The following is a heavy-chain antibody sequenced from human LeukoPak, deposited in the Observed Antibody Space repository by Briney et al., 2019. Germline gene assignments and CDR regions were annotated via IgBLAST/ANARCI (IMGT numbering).Heavy chain of an antibody. Sequence: GASVKVSCKASGYTFTGYYMHWVRQAPGQGLEWVGWINPNSGGTNYAQKFQGRVTMTRDTSISTAYMELSRLRSDDTAVYYCARWPICSSTSCYRGNDYWGQGTLVTVSS. J-gene: IGHJ4*02. CDR2: INPNSGGT. D-gene: IGHD2-2*01. CDR3: ARWPICSSTSCYRGNDY. V-gene: IGHV1-2*02. CDR1: GYTFTGYY.